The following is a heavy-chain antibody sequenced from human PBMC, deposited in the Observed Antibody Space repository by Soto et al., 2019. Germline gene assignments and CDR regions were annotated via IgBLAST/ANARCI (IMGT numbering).Heavy chain of an antibody. CDR1: GGTFSSYA. V-gene: IGHV1-69*01. CDR3: ARDTSSGWPQRSPDYYYYGMDV. CDR2: IIPIFGTA. D-gene: IGHD6-19*01. J-gene: IGHJ6*02. Sequence: QVQLVQSGAEVKKPGSSVKVSCKASGGTFSSYAISWVRQAPGQGLEWMGGIIPIFGTANYAQKFKGRVTNTADEYTSTAYMELSSLRSEDTAVYYCARDTSSGWPQRSPDYYYYGMDVWGQGNTVTVSS.